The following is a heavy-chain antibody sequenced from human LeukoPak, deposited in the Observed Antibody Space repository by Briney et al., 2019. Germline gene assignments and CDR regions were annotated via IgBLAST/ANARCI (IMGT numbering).Heavy chain of an antibody. D-gene: IGHD2-2*01. CDR3: ARVKYCSSTSCPRAVRWFDP. CDR1: GGSINRSSHY. J-gene: IGHJ5*02. V-gene: IGHV4-39*01. CDR2: IYYSGST. Sequence: PSETLSLTCTVSGGSINRSSHYWGWIRQPPGKGLEWIGSIYYSGSTYYNPSLKSRVTISVDTSKNQFSLKLSSVTAADTAVYYCARVKYCSSTSCPRAVRWFDPWGQGTLVTVSS.